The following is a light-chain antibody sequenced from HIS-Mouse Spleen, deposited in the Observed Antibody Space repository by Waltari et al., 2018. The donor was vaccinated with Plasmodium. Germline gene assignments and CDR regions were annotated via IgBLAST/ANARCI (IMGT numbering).Light chain of an antibody. Sequence: SYELTQPPSVSVSPGQTARITCSGDALPKKYAYWYQQKSGPAPVLVIYEDSKRPAGRPYRFSCSSSGTMATLTISGAQVEDEADYYCYSTDSSGNHRVVGGGTKLTVL. CDR1: ALPKKY. CDR2: EDS. CDR3: YSTDSSGNHRV. V-gene: IGLV3-10*01. J-gene: IGLJ3*02.